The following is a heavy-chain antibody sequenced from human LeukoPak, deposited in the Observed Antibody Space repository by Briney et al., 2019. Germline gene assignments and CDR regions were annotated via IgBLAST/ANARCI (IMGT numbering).Heavy chain of an antibody. CDR3: AKRPSDYGDYVTYFDY. CDR2: ISDDGRNK. D-gene: IGHD4-17*01. V-gene: IGHV3-30*18. Sequence: PGGSLRLSWAASGFSFISYGMHWVRQAPGKGLEWVGVISDDGRNKKYADSVKGRFTISRDNSKDTLYLQMNSLRDEDTAVYYCAKRPSDYGDYVTYFDYWGQGTLVTVSS. CDR1: GFSFISYG. J-gene: IGHJ4*02.